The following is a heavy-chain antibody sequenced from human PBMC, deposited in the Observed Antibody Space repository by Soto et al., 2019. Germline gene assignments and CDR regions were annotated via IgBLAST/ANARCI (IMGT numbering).Heavy chain of an antibody. CDR3: ARGSSVAAGYVWGSYRYTDWSYYYYGMDV. CDR2: INDSGST. J-gene: IGHJ6*02. V-gene: IGHV4-34*01. CDR1: GGSVRGSY. D-gene: IGHD3-16*02. Sequence: SETLSLTCAVYGGSVRGSYWSWIRQPPGKGLEWIGEINDSGSTKYNPSLKSRVTISVDTSKNQFSLSLSSVTAADTAVYFCARGSSVAAGYVWGSYRYTDWSYYYYGMDVWGQGTTVTVSS.